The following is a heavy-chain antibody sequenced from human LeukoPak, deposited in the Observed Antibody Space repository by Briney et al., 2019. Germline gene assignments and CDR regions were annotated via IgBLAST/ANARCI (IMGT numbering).Heavy chain of an antibody. Sequence: ASVKVSCKASGYTFTRYYMHWVRQAPGQGLEWMGWINPNSGGTNYAQKFQGRVTMTRDTSISTAYMELSRLRSDDTAVYYCARITMVRGAGTGRGYWGQGTLVTVSS. CDR3: ARITMVRGAGTGRGY. CDR2: INPNSGGT. CDR1: GYTFTRYY. D-gene: IGHD3-10*01. V-gene: IGHV1-2*02. J-gene: IGHJ4*02.